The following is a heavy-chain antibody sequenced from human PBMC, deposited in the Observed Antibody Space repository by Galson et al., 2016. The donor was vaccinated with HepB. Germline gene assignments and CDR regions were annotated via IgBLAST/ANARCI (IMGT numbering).Heavy chain of an antibody. J-gene: IGHJ6*02. V-gene: IGHV3-43*01. D-gene: IGHD6-6*01. CDR2: IAWDGGST. CDR3: AKGASFYFYNLDV. CDR1: GFTFDDYT. Sequence: SLRLSCAASGFTFDDYTMHWVRQAPGTGLEWVSLIAWDGGSTFYADSVKGRFTISRDNSKNSLYLEMNSLRTEDTAFYYCAKGASFYFYNLDVWGQGTTVTVSS.